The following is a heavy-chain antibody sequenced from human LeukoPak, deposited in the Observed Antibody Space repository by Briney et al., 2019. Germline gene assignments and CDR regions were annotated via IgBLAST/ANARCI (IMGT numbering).Heavy chain of an antibody. Sequence: GGSLRLSCAASGFTFSSYAMSWVRQAPGKGLEWVSAISGSGGSTYYADSVKGRFTISRDNSKNTLYLQMNSLRAEDTAVYYCAKKRTFYGDYLYYFDYWGQGTLVTVSS. D-gene: IGHD4-17*01. J-gene: IGHJ4*02. V-gene: IGHV3-23*01. CDR3: AKKRTFYGDYLYYFDY. CDR1: GFTFSSYA. CDR2: ISGSGGST.